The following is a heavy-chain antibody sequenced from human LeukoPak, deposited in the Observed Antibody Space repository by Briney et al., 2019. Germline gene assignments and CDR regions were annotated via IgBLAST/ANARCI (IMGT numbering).Heavy chain of an antibody. Sequence: ASAKVSCNASGYTFTTYAITWVRQAPGQWLEWMGWISAYNGNTNYAQKLQGRVTMTTDTSTSTAYMELRSLRSDDTAVYYCARDVSYYDSSGHHWGQGTLVTVSS. CDR2: ISAYNGNT. CDR3: ARDVSYYDSSGHH. J-gene: IGHJ5*02. CDR1: GYTFTTYA. V-gene: IGHV1-18*01. D-gene: IGHD3-22*01.